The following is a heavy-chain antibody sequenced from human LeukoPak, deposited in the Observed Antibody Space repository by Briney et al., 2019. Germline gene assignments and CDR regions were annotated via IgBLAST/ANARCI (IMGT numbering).Heavy chain of an antibody. CDR1: GGSISSYY. Sequence: SETLSLTCSVFGGSISSYYWSWIRQPPGKGLEWIGYIYYSGSTNYNPSLKSRVTISVDTSKNQVSLKLSSVTAADTAVYYCAGVSSGYYYYYMDVWGKGTTVTVSS. J-gene: IGHJ6*03. V-gene: IGHV4-59*01. CDR2: IYYSGST. CDR3: AGVSSGYYYYYMDV. D-gene: IGHD3-10*01.